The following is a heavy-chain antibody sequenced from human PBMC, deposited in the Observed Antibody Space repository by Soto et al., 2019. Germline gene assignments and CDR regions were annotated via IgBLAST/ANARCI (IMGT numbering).Heavy chain of an antibody. J-gene: IGHJ4*02. CDR2: IYSGATT. CDR3: ARFYVNSYFDY. D-gene: IGHD3-10*02. Sequence: PGGSLRLSCAASGFTVSSNYMSWIRQAPGKGLEWVSIIYSGATTYYADSVKGRFTISTHTSKNTLYLQINSLRAEDTAVYYCARFYVNSYFDYWGQGTLVTSPQ. CDR1: GFTVSSNY. V-gene: IGHV3-53*04.